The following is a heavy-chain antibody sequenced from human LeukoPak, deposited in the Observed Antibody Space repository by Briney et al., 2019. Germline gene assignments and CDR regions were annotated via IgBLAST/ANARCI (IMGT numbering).Heavy chain of an antibody. CDR1: GSSLSSYC. CDR3: AGLTGDY. V-gene: IGHV4-59*01. J-gene: IGHJ4*02. Sequence: PSETLSLTCTVSGSSLSSYCWSWIRQPPGKGLEWIGCISYSGSTNYNPSLKSRVTISIDTSENQFSLKLSSVTAADTAVYFCAGLTGDYWGQGTLVTVSS. CDR2: ISYSGST. D-gene: IGHD3-10*01.